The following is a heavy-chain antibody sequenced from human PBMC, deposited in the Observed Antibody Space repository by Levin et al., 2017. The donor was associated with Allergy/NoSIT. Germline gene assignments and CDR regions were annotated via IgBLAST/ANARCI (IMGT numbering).Heavy chain of an antibody. J-gene: IGHJ4*02. Sequence: LSLTCAASGFIFGDYYMNWIRQAPGKGLEWVSYISSSGITKYYTDSVKGRFTISRDNAKNSLYLQMNSLRAEDTALYYCARRASPHGNAPWHFDHWGQGSLVTVSS. CDR1: GFIFGDYY. V-gene: IGHV3-11*01. D-gene: IGHD4-23*01. CDR3: ARRASPHGNAPWHFDH. CDR2: ISSSGITK.